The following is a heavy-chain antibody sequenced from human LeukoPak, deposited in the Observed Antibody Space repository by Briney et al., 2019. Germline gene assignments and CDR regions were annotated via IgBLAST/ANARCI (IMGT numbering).Heavy chain of an antibody. V-gene: IGHV1-69*13. CDR2: IIPIFGTA. CDR1: GGTFISYA. J-gene: IGHJ4*02. D-gene: IGHD4-23*01. CDR3: ARGDTTVVTACFDY. Sequence: ASVKVSCKASGGTFISYAIRWVRQAPGQGLEWMGGIIPIFGTANYAQKFQGRVTITADESTSTAYMELSSLRSEDTAVYYCARGDTTVVTACFDYWGQGTLVTVSS.